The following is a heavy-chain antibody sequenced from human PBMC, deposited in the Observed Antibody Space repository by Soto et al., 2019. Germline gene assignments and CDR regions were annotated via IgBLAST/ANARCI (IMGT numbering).Heavy chain of an antibody. CDR1: GFTFSSYA. Sequence: QVQLVESGGGVVQPGRSLRLSCAASGFTFSSYAMDWVRQAPGKGLEWVAVISYDGSNKYYADSVKGRFTISRDNSKNTLYLQMNSLRAEDTAVYYCARDQEDAFDIWGQGTMVTVSS. CDR3: ARDQEDAFDI. J-gene: IGHJ3*02. V-gene: IGHV3-30-3*01. CDR2: ISYDGSNK.